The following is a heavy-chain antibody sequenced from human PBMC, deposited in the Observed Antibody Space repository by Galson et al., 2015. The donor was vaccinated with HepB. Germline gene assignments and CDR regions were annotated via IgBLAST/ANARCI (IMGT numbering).Heavy chain of an antibody. CDR1: GYTFTSYY. CDR3: AREGFNPVLMVYAMGDFDY. CDR2: INPSGGST. J-gene: IGHJ4*02. V-gene: IGHV1-46*01. Sequence: SVKVSCKASGYTFTSYYMHWVRQAPGQGLEWMGIINPSGGSTSYAQKFQGRVTMTRDTSTSTVYMELSSLRSEDTAVYYCAREGFNPVLMVYAMGDFDYWGQGTLVTVSS. D-gene: IGHD2-8*01.